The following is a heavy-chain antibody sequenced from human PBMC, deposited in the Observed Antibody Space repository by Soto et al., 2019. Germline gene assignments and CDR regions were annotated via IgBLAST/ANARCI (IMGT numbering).Heavy chain of an antibody. Sequence: EVQLVASGGGLVQPGESLRLSCAASGFIFSSYWMHWVRQAPGKGLVWVSRINSDGSRTNYADSVKGRFTVSRDNAKNTQYLQMNSLRAEDTAVYYCARVLTGSWNWFDPWGQGTLVTVSS. V-gene: IGHV3-74*01. CDR3: ARVLTGSWNWFDP. CDR1: GFIFSSYW. CDR2: INSDGSRT. J-gene: IGHJ5*02. D-gene: IGHD6-13*01.